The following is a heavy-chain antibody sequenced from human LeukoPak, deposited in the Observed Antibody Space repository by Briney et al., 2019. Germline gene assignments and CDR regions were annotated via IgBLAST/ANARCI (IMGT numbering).Heavy chain of an antibody. D-gene: IGHD2-2*02. J-gene: IGHJ6*03. Sequence: PGGSLRLSCAASEFTFNNYAVSWVRQAPGKGLEWVSTISGRGDSTYYADSVKGRFTISGDNSKNSVFLQMNSLRADDAAVYYCAKALRAPHRPVYTYYYMDVWGKGTTVTVSS. CDR1: EFTFNNYA. V-gene: IGHV3-23*01. CDR3: AKALRAPHRPVYTYYYMDV. CDR2: ISGRGDST.